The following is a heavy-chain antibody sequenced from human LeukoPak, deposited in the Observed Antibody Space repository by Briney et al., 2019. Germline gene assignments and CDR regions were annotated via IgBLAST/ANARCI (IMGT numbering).Heavy chain of an antibody. V-gene: IGHV1-69*13. Sequence: SVKVSCKASGGTFSSYAISWVRQAPGQGLEWMGGIIPNCGTANYAQKFEVRVTITADESTSTAHMELSSLRSEDTAVYYCARAETLLWFGGVWGKGTTVTVSS. J-gene: IGHJ6*04. CDR1: GGTFSSYA. D-gene: IGHD3-10*01. CDR2: IIPNCGTA. CDR3: ARAETLLWFGGV.